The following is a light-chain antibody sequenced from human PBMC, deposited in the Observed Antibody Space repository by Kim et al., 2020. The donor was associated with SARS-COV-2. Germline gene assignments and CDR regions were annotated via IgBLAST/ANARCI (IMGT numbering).Light chain of an antibody. V-gene: IGLV3-21*01. J-gene: IGLJ1*01. Sequence: SYELTQPPSVSVAPGQTARITCGGNNIGGHSLHWYQQKPGQAPVLVIYYDSDRPSGIPERFSGSKAATTAPLTIRRVEAGDEADYYCQVWDTDTDDYVFG. CDR3: QVWDTDTDDYV. CDR2: YDS. CDR1: NIGGHS.